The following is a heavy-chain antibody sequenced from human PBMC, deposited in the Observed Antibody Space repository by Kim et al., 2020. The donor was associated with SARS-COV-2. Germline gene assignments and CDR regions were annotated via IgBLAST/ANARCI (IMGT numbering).Heavy chain of an antibody. Sequence: ASVKVSCKASGYTFTGYYMHWVRQAPGQGLEWMGRINPNSCGTNYAQKFQGRVTMTRDTSISTAYMELSRLSSDDTAVYYCARERDYYGSGTTLGWFDPWGQGTLVTVSS. CDR2: INPNSCGT. D-gene: IGHD3-10*01. J-gene: IGHJ5*02. V-gene: IGHV1-2*06. CDR3: ARERDYYGSGTTLGWFDP. CDR1: GYTFTGYY.